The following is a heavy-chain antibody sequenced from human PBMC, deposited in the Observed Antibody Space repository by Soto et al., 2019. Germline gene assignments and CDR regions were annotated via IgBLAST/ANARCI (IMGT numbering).Heavy chain of an antibody. CDR2: VSSSSYI. D-gene: IGHD1-7*01. Sequence: EVQLVESGGGLVKSGGSLRLSCAGSGFTFRSYNMNWVRQAPGKGLEWVSFVSSSSYIYYSDSVKGRFTTSRDNAKNSLYLQMNSLRGEDTAVYYCAREGKTGTIFDWGQGTLVTVSS. CDR1: GFTFRSYN. V-gene: IGHV3-21*01. J-gene: IGHJ4*02. CDR3: AREGKTGTIFD.